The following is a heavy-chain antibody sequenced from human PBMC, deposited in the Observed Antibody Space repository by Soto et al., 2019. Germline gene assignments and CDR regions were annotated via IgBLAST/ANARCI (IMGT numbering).Heavy chain of an antibody. D-gene: IGHD1-26*01. J-gene: IGHJ4*02. V-gene: IGHV3-21*01. CDR1: GFTFSNYA. CDR2: ISSSSSYI. CDR3: ARGHSGRHGY. Sequence: GGSLRLSCAASGFTFSNYAMTWVRQAPGKGLEWVSSISSSSSYIYYADSVKGRFTISRDNAKNSLYLQMNSLRAEDTAVYYCARGHSGRHGYWGQGTLVTVSS.